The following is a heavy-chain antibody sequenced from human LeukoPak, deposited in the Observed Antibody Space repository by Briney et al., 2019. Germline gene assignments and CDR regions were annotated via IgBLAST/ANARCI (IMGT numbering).Heavy chain of an antibody. V-gene: IGHV3-23*01. J-gene: IGHJ4*02. CDR3: AKDTPTGDEGY. CDR1: GFTFSSYA. D-gene: IGHD7-27*01. Sequence: GGSLRLSCAASGFTFSSYAMSWVRQAPGEGSEWVSSISGSGGSTYYADSVKGRFTISRGNSKNTLYLQMNSLRAEDTAVYYCAKDTPTGDEGYWGQGTLVTVSS. CDR2: ISGSGGST.